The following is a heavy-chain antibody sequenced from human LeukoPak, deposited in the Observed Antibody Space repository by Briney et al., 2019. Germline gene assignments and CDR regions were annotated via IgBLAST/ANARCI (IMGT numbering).Heavy chain of an antibody. J-gene: IGHJ5*02. V-gene: IGHV3-53*01. CDR2: IYSGGTT. CDR3: ARHSSSWSFDP. D-gene: IGHD6-13*01. Sequence: AGGSLRLSCAASGFTLSSNYMSWVRQAPGKGLEWVSVIYSGGTTYYADSVKGRFTISRDNSKNTLYLQMNSLRAEDTAVYYCARHSSSWSFDPWGQGTLVTVSS. CDR1: GFTLSSNY.